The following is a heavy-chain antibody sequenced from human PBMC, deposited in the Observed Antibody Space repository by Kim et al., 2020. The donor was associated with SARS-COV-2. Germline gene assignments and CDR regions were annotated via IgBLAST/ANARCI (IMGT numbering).Heavy chain of an antibody. V-gene: IGHV3-21*01. Sequence: GGSLRLSCAASGFTFSSYSMNWVRQAPGKGLEWVSSISSSSSYIYYADSVKGRFTISRDNAKNSLYLQMNSLRAEDTAVYYCAGSPKSSSGWPFDYWGQGTLVTVSS. CDR2: ISSSSSYI. CDR1: GFTFSSYS. D-gene: IGHD6-19*01. CDR3: AGSPKSSSGWPFDY. J-gene: IGHJ4*02.